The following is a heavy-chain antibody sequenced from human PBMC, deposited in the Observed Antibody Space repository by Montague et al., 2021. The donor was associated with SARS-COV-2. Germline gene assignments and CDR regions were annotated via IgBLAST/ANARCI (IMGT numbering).Heavy chain of an antibody. CDR1: GASISTSTDH. CDR3: ARHLGQVLIIVTGANWFDP. D-gene: IGHD3-16*01. CDR2: FSYSDST. V-gene: IGHV4-39*01. Sequence: SETLSLTCSVSGASISTSTDHWAWIRQSPGKGLEWVGSFSYSDSTHYNPSLRSRVTISVDSSKNQFSLKLNSVTAADTAIYYCARHLGQVLIIVTGANWFDPWGQGTLVTVSS. J-gene: IGHJ5*02.